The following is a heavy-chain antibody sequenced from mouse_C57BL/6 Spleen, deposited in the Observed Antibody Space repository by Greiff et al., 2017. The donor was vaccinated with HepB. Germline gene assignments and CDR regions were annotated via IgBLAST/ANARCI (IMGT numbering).Heavy chain of an antibody. CDR2: INPNNGGT. V-gene: IGHV1-26*01. CDR3: ARSLYDYERGFDY. J-gene: IGHJ2*01. CDR1: GYTFTDYY. D-gene: IGHD2-4*01. Sequence: VQLQQSGPELVKPGASVKISCKASGYTFTDYYMNWVKQSHGKSLEWIGDINPNNGGTSYNQKFKGKATLTVDKSSSTAYMELRSLTSEDSAVYYCARSLYDYERGFDYWGQGTTLTVSS.